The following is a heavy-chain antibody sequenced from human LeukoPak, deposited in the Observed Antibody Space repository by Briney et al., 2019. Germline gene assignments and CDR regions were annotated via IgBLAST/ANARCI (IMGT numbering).Heavy chain of an antibody. J-gene: IGHJ4*02. Sequence: GGSLRLSCAASGFTSRGYWMHWVRQAPGKGLVGVSRIGNEGRSASYAASVQGRFTISRDNAKNRLYVQMNSLRVEDTAVYYCATGSGLWSPDYWGQGTLVTVSS. CDR1: GFTSRGYW. V-gene: IGHV3-74*01. D-gene: IGHD5-18*01. CDR2: IGNEGRSA. CDR3: ATGSGLWSPDY.